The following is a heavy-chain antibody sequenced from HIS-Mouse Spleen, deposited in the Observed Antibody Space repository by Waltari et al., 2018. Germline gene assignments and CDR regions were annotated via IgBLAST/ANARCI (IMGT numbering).Heavy chain of an antibody. Sequence: QLQLQESGPGLVKPSETLSLTCTVPGGSISSSSYYWGWISQPPGKGLEWIGSIYYSGSTYYNPSLKSRVTISVDTSKNQFSLKLSSVTAADTAVYYCARLAAAGTYWGQGTLVTVSS. D-gene: IGHD6-13*01. CDR1: GGSISSSSYY. V-gene: IGHV4-39*07. J-gene: IGHJ4*02. CDR3: ARLAAAGTY. CDR2: IYYSGST.